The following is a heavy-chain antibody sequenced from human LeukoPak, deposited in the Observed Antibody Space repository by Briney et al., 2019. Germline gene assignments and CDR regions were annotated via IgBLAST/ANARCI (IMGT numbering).Heavy chain of an antibody. D-gene: IGHD6-13*01. CDR1: GFTFSSHL. J-gene: IGHJ4*02. CDR2: IYQDGREK. CDR3: AGERPSSSWYDY. Sequence: GGSLRLSCAASGFTFSSHLMTWVRQAPGKGLEWVANIYQDGREKYYAGSVKGRFTISRDNAKNSLFLQMDSLRAEDTAVYYCAGERPSSSWYDYWGRGTLVTVSS. V-gene: IGHV3-7*01.